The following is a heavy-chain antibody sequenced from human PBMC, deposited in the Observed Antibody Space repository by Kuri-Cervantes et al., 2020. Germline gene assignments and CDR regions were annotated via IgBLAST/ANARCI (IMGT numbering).Heavy chain of an antibody. CDR1: GFTFSSYS. J-gene: IGHJ6*02. CDR3: AREDYDFWSGYRYYGMDI. D-gene: IGHD3-3*01. CDR2: IWYDGSNK. Sequence: LSLTCAASGFTFSSYSMNWVRQAPGKGLEWVAVIWYDGSNKYYADSVKGRFTISRDNSKNTLYLQMNSLRAEDTAVYYCAREDYDFWSGYRYYGMDIWGQGTTVTVSS. V-gene: IGHV3-33*08.